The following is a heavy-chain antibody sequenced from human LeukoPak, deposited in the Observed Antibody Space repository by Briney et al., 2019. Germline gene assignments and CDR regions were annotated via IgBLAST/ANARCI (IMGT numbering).Heavy chain of an antibody. D-gene: IGHD6-13*01. CDR1: GDSVSTNSVA. CDR2: TYYRSKWYN. J-gene: IGHJ3*01. CDR3: ARHLEYSSSFMTFDL. V-gene: IGHV6-1*01. Sequence: SQTLSLTCAISGDSVSTNSVAWNWIRQSPSRGLEWLGRTYYRSKWYNDYAVSVKSRITINPDTSKNQFSLQLNSVTPEDTAVYYCARHLEYSSSFMTFDLWGQGTMVTVSS.